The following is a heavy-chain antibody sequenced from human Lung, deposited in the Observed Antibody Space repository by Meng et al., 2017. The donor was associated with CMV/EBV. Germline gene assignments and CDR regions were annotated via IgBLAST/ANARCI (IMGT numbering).Heavy chain of an antibody. Sequence: RQAPGEGLEWVSSISSSSSYIYYADSVKGRFTISRDNAKNSLYLQMNSLRAEDTAVYYCARDVTADGIHIVVVPAATLYYYYGMDVWGQGTTVTVSS. J-gene: IGHJ6*02. D-gene: IGHD2-2*01. V-gene: IGHV3-21*01. CDR3: ARDVTADGIHIVVVPAATLYYYYGMDV. CDR2: ISSSSSYI.